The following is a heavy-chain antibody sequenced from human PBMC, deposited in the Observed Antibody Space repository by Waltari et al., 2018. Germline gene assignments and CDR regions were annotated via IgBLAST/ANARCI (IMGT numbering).Heavy chain of an antibody. CDR3: ARMEWERGAFDI. V-gene: IGHV3-23*01. CDR2: ISGSGGSK. D-gene: IGHD1-26*01. CDR1: GFTFSSYA. Sequence: EVQLLESGGGLVQPGGSLRLSCAASGFTFSSYAMSWVRQAPGKGLEWVSGISGSGGSKYYADSVKGRFTISRDNSKNTLYLQMSSLRSEDTAVYYCARMEWERGAFDIWGQGTMVTVSS. J-gene: IGHJ3*02.